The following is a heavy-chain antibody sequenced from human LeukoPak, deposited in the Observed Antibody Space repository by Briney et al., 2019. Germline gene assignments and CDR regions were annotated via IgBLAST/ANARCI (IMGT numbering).Heavy chain of an antibody. Sequence: PSETLSLTCTVSGGSISSSSYYWGWIRQPPGKGLEWIGSIYYSGSTYYNPSLKSRVTISVDTSKNQFSLKLSSVTAADTGVYYCARATVVVAPYYDFWSGYYRGGSFDYWGQGTLVTVSS. J-gene: IGHJ4*02. D-gene: IGHD3-3*01. CDR2: IYYSGST. CDR3: ARATVVVAPYYDFWSGYYRGGSFDY. CDR1: GGSISSSSYY. V-gene: IGHV4-39*07.